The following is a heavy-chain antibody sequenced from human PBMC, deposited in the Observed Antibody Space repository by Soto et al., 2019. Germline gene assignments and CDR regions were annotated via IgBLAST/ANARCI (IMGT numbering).Heavy chain of an antibody. V-gene: IGHV4-4*07. CDR1: GGSISSYY. J-gene: IGHJ5*02. D-gene: IGHD6-13*01. Sequence: PSETLSLTCTVSGGSISSYYWSWIRQPAGKGLEWTGRIYTSGSTNYNPSLKSRVTMSVDTSKNQFSLKLSSVTAADTAVYYCARDKERGSSSWKSNWFDPWGQGTLVTVSS. CDR2: IYTSGST. CDR3: ARDKERGSSSWKSNWFDP.